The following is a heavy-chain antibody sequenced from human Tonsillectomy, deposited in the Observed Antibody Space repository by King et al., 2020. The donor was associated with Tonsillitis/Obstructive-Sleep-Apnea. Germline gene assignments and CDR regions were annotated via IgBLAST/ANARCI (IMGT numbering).Heavy chain of an antibody. Sequence: QLQESGPGLVKPSETLSLTCSVSGGSISSRDYYWGWIRQPPGKGLEWIASIYYNGDTYYNPSLKSRVTISVDTSKNQFSLKLNSVTAADTSVYYCVRHGHDRNSYYYMDFWGKGTTVTVSS. V-gene: IGHV4-39*01. CDR1: GGSISSRDYY. CDR2: IYYNGDT. CDR3: VRHGHDRNSYYYMDF. J-gene: IGHJ6*03. D-gene: IGHD1-14*01.